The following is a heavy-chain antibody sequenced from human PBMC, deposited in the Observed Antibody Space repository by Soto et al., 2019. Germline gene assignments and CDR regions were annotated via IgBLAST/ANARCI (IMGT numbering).Heavy chain of an antibody. CDR2: ISGSGGST. CDR1: GFTFSTYA. D-gene: IGHD3-3*01. V-gene: IGHV3-23*01. J-gene: IGHJ4*02. Sequence: EVQLLESGGGLEQPGGSLRLSCAASGFTFSTYAMSWVRQVPGKGLDWVSAISGSGGSTYYADSVKGRFTISRDNSKNTLYLQMNSLRAADTAVYYCAKVAPMETPPIYWGQGTLVTVSS. CDR3: AKVAPMETPPIY.